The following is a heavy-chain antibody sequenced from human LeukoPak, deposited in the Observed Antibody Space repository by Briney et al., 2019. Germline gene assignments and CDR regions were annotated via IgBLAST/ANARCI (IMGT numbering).Heavy chain of an antibody. J-gene: IGHJ4*02. V-gene: IGHV4-39*01. Sequence: SETLSLTCTVPGGSISSGGYYWSWIRQHPGKGLEWIGYIYYSGSTYYNPSLKSRVTISVDTSKNQFSLKLSSVTAADTAVYYCARHDLAAMAWDYWGQGTLVTVSS. CDR3: ARHDLAAMAWDY. CDR1: GGSISSGGYY. CDR2: IYYSGST. D-gene: IGHD5-18*01.